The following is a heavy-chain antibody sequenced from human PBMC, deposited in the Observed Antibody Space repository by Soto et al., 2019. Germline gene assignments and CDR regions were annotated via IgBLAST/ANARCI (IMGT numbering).Heavy chain of an antibody. CDR3: ARRLFGSGWTLDS. CDR2: VYHTGTT. V-gene: IGHV4-59*01. J-gene: IGHJ4*02. Sequence: KTSETLSLTCDVSGASITTYYWSWIRQAPGKGLEWIGNVYHTGTTDYNSSLKSRVTISVDTSKNQFSLNMNSVTAADTAVYYRARRLFGSGWTLDSWGQGALVTVSS. CDR1: GASITTYY. D-gene: IGHD6-19*01.